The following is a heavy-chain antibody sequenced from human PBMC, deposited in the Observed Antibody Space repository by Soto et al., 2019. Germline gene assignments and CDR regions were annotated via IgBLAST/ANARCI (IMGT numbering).Heavy chain of an antibody. D-gene: IGHD3-9*01. CDR2: IYWDDAK. CDR1: GISLTNSGVG. CDR3: APMDFDLSGMDV. V-gene: IGHV2-5*02. J-gene: IGHJ6*02. Sequence: QITLTESGPTLVKPTQTLTLTCTFSGISLTNSGVGVSWIRQPPGKALEWLAVIYWDDAKHFSPSQKSRLTITKDISKSQVVLTMPNMDSVGTAMYFCAPMDFDLSGMDVWGQGTTVIVSS.